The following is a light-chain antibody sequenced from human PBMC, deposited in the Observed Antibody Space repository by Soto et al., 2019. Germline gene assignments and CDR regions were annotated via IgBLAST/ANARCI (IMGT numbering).Light chain of an antibody. CDR1: SNTIGGYNV. Sequence: QSALTQPASVSGSPGQSITFSCTGSSNTIGGYNVVSWYQQHPGKAPKVIIYEGIKRPSGVSNRFSGAISGSTASLTISGLQAEDEADYYCCSYVGATTYVFGSGTKVTVL. V-gene: IGLV2-23*01. J-gene: IGLJ6*01. CDR3: CSYVGATTYV. CDR2: EGI.